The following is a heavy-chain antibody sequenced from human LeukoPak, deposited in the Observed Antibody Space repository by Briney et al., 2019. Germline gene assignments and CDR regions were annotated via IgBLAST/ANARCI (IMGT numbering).Heavy chain of an antibody. Sequence: SETLSLTCTVSGGSISSYYWIWIRQPAGKGLEWIGRIYTSWSTNYNPSLKSRVTMSVDTSKNQFSLKLSSVTAADTAVYYCARDTGIQLWEPYYFDYWGQGTLVTVSS. CDR3: ARDTGIQLWEPYYFDY. CDR2: IYTSWST. J-gene: IGHJ4*02. CDR1: GGSISSYY. V-gene: IGHV4-4*07. D-gene: IGHD5-18*01.